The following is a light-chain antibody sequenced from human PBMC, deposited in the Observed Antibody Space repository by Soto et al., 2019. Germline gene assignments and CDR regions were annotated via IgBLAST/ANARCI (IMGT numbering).Light chain of an antibody. V-gene: IGKV1-39*01. Sequence: QLTQSPSVLSASVGDRLTITWRTSQGISSYLAWYQQKKGKAPKXXIYGASTLQSGVPSRFSGSGYGTDFNLTISSLQTEDFATYYCQQSYSTPITFGQGTRLEI. CDR1: QGISSY. CDR3: QQSYSTPIT. J-gene: IGKJ5*01. CDR2: GAS.